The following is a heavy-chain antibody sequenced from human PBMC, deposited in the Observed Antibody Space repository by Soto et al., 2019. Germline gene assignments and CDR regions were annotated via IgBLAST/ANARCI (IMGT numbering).Heavy chain of an antibody. J-gene: IGHJ3*02. Sequence: QVQLVESGGGVIQPGGSLRLSCGASGFTLSNFGVHWVRQAPGKGPEWVGAISSDGKTESYGASGRGRFTVSRDNSQNRVFLQMNSLRSDETGVEYCAGGHVGVSQSQFDIWGQGTMVTVSS. V-gene: IGHV3-30*03. D-gene: IGHD1-26*01. CDR2: ISSDGKTE. CDR3: AGGHVGVSQSQFDI. CDR1: GFTLSNFG.